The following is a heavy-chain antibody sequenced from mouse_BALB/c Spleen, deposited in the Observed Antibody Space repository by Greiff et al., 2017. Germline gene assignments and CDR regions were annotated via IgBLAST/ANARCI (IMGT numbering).Heavy chain of an antibody. CDR1: GFAFSSYD. V-gene: IGHV5-12-1*01. CDR2: ISSGSSTI. J-gene: IGHJ4*01. Sequence: DVKLVESGGGLVKPGGSLKLSCAASGFAFSSYDMSWVRQTPEKRLEWVAYISSGSSTIYFADTVKGRFTISRDNPKNTLFLQMTSLRSEDTAMYYCARGGGAMDYWGQGTSVTVSS. CDR3: ARGGGAMDY.